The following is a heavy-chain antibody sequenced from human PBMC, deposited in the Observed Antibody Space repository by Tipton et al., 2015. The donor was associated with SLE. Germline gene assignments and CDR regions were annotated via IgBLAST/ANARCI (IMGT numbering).Heavy chain of an antibody. CDR3: AREASYCGGDCYPSWFDP. Sequence: TLSLTCTVSGGSISSYYWSWIRQSPGKGMEWIGYVYYTGNTNYNPSLKSRVTISVDTSKNQFSLKLSSVTAADTAVYYCAREASYCGGDCYPSWFDPWGQGTLVTVSS. V-gene: IGHV4-59*12. CDR2: VYYTGNT. J-gene: IGHJ5*02. D-gene: IGHD2-21*01. CDR1: GGSISSYY.